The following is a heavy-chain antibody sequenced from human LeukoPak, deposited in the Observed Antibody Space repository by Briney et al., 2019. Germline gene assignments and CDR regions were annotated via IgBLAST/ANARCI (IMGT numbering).Heavy chain of an antibody. V-gene: IGHV1-69*06. J-gene: IGHJ4*02. CDR1: GGTFSSYA. CDR3: ARGGRPHYYDSSGYLNY. D-gene: IGHD3-22*01. CDR2: IIPIFGTP. Sequence: ASVKVSCKASGGTFSSYAISWVRQAPGQGLEWMGGIIPIFGTPNYAQKFQGRVTITADKSTSTAYMELSSLRSEDTAVYYCARGGRPHYYDSSGYLNYWGQGTLVTVSS.